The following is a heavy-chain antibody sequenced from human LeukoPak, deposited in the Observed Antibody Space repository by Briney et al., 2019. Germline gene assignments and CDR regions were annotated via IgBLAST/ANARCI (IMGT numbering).Heavy chain of an antibody. J-gene: IGHJ5*02. CDR2: INHSGST. CDR1: GGSFSGYY. V-gene: IGHV4-34*01. D-gene: IGHD4-17*01. Sequence: SETLSLTCAVYGGSFSGYYWSWIRQPPGKGLEWIGEINHSGSTNYNPSLKSRVTISVDTSKNQFSLKLSSVTAADTAVYYCARGGATVGDYPLNWFDPWGQGTLVTVSS. CDR3: ARGGATVGDYPLNWFDP.